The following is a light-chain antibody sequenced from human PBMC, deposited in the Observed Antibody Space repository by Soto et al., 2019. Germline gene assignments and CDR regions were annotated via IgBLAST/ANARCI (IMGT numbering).Light chain of an antibody. CDR2: DAS. CDR1: QSIGSK. J-gene: IGKJ5*01. Sequence: EILMTQSPATLSVSPGEKATLSCRASQSIGSKLAWYQQKPGQVPRLLIYDASARALATPARFDGSESGTEFTLTISSLQSDDFADYFCQQYNNWPITFGQGTRLVIE. CDR3: QQYNNWPIT. V-gene: IGKV3-15*01.